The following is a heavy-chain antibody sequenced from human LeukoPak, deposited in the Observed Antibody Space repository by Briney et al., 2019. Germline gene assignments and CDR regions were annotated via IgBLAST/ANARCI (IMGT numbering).Heavy chain of an antibody. V-gene: IGHV4-34*01. CDR1: GGSFSGYY. J-gene: IGHJ4*02. CDR2: INHSGST. Sequence: SETLSLTCGVYGGSFSGYYWNWIRQPPGKGLEWIGGINHSGSTKYNPSLKSRVTISIDTSENQFSLKLSSATAADTAMYYCAGGPLTTLELFYYWGQGTLVTVSS. CDR3: AGGPLTTLELFYY. D-gene: IGHD4-23*01.